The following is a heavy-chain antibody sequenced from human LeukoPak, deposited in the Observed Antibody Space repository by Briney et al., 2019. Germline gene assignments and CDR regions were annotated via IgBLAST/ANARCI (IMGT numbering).Heavy chain of an antibody. Sequence: SETLSLTCTVSGGSVSSGSYYWSWIRQPPGKGLEWIGYIYSSETTNYKPSLKSRVTISVDTSKNQFSLKLTSVTAADTAIYYCARRNDFDIWGQGTMVTVSS. J-gene: IGHJ3*02. V-gene: IGHV4-61*01. CDR3: ARRNDFDI. CDR2: IYSSETT. CDR1: GGSVSSGSYY.